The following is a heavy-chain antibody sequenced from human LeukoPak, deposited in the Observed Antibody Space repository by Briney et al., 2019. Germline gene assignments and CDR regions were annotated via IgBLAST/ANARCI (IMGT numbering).Heavy chain of an antibody. CDR1: GFTFSSYG. CDR3: ASNHYGGNQLDGYDY. J-gene: IGHJ4*02. D-gene: IGHD4-23*01. V-gene: IGHV3-33*01. CDR2: IWYEGSNK. Sequence: GRSLRLSCAASGFTFSSYGMHWVRQAPGQGREWGAVIWYEGSNKYYADSVKGRFTISRDNSKNTLYLQMNSLRAEDTAVYYCASNHYGGNQLDGYDYWGQGTLVTVSS.